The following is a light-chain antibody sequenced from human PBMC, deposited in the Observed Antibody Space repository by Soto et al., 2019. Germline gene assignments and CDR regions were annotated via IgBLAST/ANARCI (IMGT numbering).Light chain of an antibody. J-gene: IGKJ1*01. V-gene: IGKV3-20*01. CDR2: GAS. CDR3: QHYGSSPRT. Sequence: EIVLTQSPGTQSLSPGERATLSCRASQSVSSGYLAWYQQKPGQAPSLLIYGASSRATGIPDRFSGSGSGTDFTLTISRLEPEDFAVYYCQHYGSSPRTFGKGTKVEIK. CDR1: QSVSSGY.